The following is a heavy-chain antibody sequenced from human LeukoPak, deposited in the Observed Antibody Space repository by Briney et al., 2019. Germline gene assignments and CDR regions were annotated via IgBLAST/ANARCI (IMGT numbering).Heavy chain of an antibody. CDR3: ARDSVAGEFDY. V-gene: IGHV1-2*06. J-gene: IGHJ4*02. CDR1: GYTFTGYY. Sequence: ASVKVSCKASGYTFTGYYMHWVRQAPGQGLEWMGRINPNSGGTNYVQKFQGRVTMTRDTSISTAYMELSRLRSDDTPVYYCARDSVAGEFDYWGQGTLVTVSS. CDR2: INPNSGGT. D-gene: IGHD6-19*01.